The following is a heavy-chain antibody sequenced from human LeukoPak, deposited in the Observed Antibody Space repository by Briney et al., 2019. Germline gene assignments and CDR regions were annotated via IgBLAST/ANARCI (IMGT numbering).Heavy chain of an antibody. CDR3: ARGARLSDY. J-gene: IGHJ4*02. D-gene: IGHD3-16*01. CDR2: ISYDGSNK. V-gene: IGHV3-30-3*01. Sequence: GGSLRLFCAASGFTFSSYAMHWVRQAPGKGLGWVAVISYDGSNKYYADSVKGRFTISRDNAESSLYLQMNSLRAEDTAVYFCARGARLSDYWGQGTLVTVSS. CDR1: GFTFSSYA.